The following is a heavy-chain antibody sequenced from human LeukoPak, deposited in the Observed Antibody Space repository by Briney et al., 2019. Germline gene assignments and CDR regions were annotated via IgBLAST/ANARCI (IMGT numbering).Heavy chain of an antibody. D-gene: IGHD2-15*01. V-gene: IGHV4-59*08. CDR2: IIYCGST. CDR1: GGSISSNN. CDR3: ASPSLGYCSGGSCYGTFDY. J-gene: IGHJ4*02. Sequence: SGALFLICCVAGGSISSNNWIWFGQQPGKGLLGFGDIIYCGSTNYNPSRKSRVTISVHTSKHPCSLRLSPVTAADTAVYSCASPSLGYCSGGSCYGTFDYWGQGTLVTVSS.